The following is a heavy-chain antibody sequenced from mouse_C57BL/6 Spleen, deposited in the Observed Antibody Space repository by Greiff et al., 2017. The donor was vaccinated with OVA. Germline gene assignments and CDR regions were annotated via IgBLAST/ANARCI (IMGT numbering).Heavy chain of an antibody. CDR2: IWSDGST. CDR1: GFSLTSYG. V-gene: IGHV2-6-1*01. CDR3: ARHLGRDYAMDY. Sequence: VKLMESGPGLVAPSQSLSITCTVSGFSLTSYGVHWVRQPPGKGLEWLVVIWSDGSTTYNSALKSRLSISKDNSKSQVFLKMNSLQTDDTAMYYCARHLGRDYAMDYWGQGTSVTVSS. D-gene: IGHD4-1*01. J-gene: IGHJ4*01.